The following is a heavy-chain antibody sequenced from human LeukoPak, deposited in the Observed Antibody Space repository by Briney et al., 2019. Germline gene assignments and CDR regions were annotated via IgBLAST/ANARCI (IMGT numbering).Heavy chain of an antibody. CDR2: MNPNSGNT. Sequence: ASVKVSCKASGYTFTSYDINWVREATGQGLEWMGWMNPNSGNTGYAQTFQGRVTMTRNTSISTAYMELSRLKSEDTAVYYCARGLNSGWFDFDSWGQGTLVTVS. J-gene: IGHJ4*02. D-gene: IGHD6-19*01. V-gene: IGHV1-8*01. CDR3: ARGLNSGWFDFDS. CDR1: GYTFTSYD.